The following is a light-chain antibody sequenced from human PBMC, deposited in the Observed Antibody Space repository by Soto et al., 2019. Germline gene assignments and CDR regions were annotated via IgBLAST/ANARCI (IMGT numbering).Light chain of an antibody. V-gene: IGLV2-14*01. CDR1: SSDVGGYNY. Sequence: QSVLTQPASVSGSPGQSITISCTGTSSDVGGYNYVSWYQQHPGKAPKVMIYEVSIRPSGVSNRFSGSKSGNTASLTISGLQAEDEADYYCSSYTSSSSVVFGGGTKLTVL. J-gene: IGLJ2*01. CDR3: SSYTSSSSVV. CDR2: EVS.